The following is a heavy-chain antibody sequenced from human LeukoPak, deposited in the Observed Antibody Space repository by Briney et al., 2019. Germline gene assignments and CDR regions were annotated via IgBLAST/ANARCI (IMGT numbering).Heavy chain of an antibody. D-gene: IGHD6-13*01. CDR3: ARDLSHSSSWYPSWYYGMDV. CDR2: ISYDGSNK. Sequence: PPGGSLRLSCAASGLTFSSYAMHWVRQAPGKGLEWVAVISYDGSNKYYADSVKGRFTISRDNSKNTLYLQMNSLRAEDTAVYYCARDLSHSSSWYPSWYYGMDVWGQGTTVTVSS. V-gene: IGHV3-30-3*01. CDR1: GLTFSSYA. J-gene: IGHJ6*02.